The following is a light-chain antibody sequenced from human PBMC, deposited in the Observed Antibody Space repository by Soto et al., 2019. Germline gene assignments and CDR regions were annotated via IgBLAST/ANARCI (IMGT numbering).Light chain of an antibody. CDR1: SSNIGSNT. CDR2: SNN. J-gene: IGLJ1*01. V-gene: IGLV1-44*01. CDR3: AAWDDSLNGYV. Sequence: QSMLTQPPSASGTPGRRVTISCSGSSSNIGSNTVNWYQQLPGTAPKLLIYSNNQRPSGVPDRFSGSKSGTSASLAISGLQSEDEADYYCAAWDDSLNGYVFGTGTKVTVL.